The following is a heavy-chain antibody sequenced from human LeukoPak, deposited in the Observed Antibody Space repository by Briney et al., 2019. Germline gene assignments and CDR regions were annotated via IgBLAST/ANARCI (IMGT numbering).Heavy chain of an antibody. CDR1: GYDFSTYG. CDR3: ARTYSMSMDV. CDR2: IRPSNGNR. D-gene: IGHD2-15*01. J-gene: IGHJ6*02. Sequence: ASVKVSCRTSGYDFSTYGITWVRQAPGQGLEYMGWIRPSNGNRNYAQKVQDRVTLTTDTSTSTVYMELRSLRSDDTAVYYCARTYSMSMDVWGQGTTVTVSS. V-gene: IGHV1-18*01.